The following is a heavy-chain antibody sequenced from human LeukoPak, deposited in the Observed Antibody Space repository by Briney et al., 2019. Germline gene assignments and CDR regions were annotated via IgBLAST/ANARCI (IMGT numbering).Heavy chain of an antibody. V-gene: IGHV1-69*05. CDR1: GGTFSNNA. D-gene: IGHD3-9*01. J-gene: IGHJ5*02. CDR3: AKDPDSDWLGREPNWFDP. Sequence: ASVKVSCKASGGTFSNNAISWVRQAPGQGLEWMGGIIPRFTPNYAQHFQGRVTITTDEATTTAYLELSNLRSEDTAVYYCAKDPDSDWLGREPNWFDPWGQGTLVTVSS. CDR2: IIPRFTP.